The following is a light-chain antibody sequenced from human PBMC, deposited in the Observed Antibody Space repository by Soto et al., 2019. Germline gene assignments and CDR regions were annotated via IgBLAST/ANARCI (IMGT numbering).Light chain of an antibody. V-gene: IGKV3-20*01. Sequence: EIVLTQSPGTLSLSPGERATLSCRASQSVSSGYLAWYQQRPGQAPRLLIYLASTRATGIPDRSSGSGSGTDFTLTISRLEPEDFAVYYCQQYGSSVRTFGQGTKVDIK. CDR2: LAS. J-gene: IGKJ1*01. CDR1: QSVSSGY. CDR3: QQYGSSVRT.